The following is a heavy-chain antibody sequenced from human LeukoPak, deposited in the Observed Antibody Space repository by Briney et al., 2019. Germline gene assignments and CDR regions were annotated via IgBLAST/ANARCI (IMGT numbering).Heavy chain of an antibody. CDR3: ATEIVVVPNVGAFDI. D-gene: IGHD2-21*01. Sequence: SVKVSCKVSGYTLTELSMHWVRQAPGKGLEWMGGFDPEGGETIYAQKFQGRVTMTEDTSTDTAYMELSSLRSEDTAVYYCATEIVVVPNVGAFDIWGQGTMVTVSS. J-gene: IGHJ3*02. CDR2: FDPEGGET. CDR1: GYTLTELS. V-gene: IGHV1-24*01.